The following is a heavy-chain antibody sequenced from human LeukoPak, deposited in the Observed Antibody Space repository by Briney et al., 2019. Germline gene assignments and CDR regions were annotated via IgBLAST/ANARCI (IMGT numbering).Heavy chain of an antibody. CDR1: GFTFGDYA. V-gene: IGHV3-49*03. J-gene: IGHJ4*02. CDR3: TRATRYYDSSGYYY. Sequence: GGSLRLSCTASGFTFGDYAMSWFRQAPGKGLEWVGFIRSKAYGGTTEYAASVKGRFIISRDDSKSIAYLQMNSLKTEDTAVYYCTRATRYYDSSGYYYWGQGTLVTVSS. D-gene: IGHD3-22*01. CDR2: IRSKAYGGTT.